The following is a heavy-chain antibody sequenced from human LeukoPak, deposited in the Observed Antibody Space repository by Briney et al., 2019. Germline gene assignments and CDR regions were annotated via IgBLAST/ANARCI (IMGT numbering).Heavy chain of an antibody. CDR1: GGSFSGYY. D-gene: IGHD6-13*01. CDR3: ARGKGTRIAAAGSRNYYYYMDV. Sequence: PSETLSHTCAVCGGSFSGYYWSWIRQPPGKGLEWIGEINHSGSTNYNPSLKSRVTISVDTSKNQFSLKLSSVTAADTAVYYCARGKGTRIAAAGSRNYYYYMDVWGKGTTVTVSS. CDR2: INHSGST. V-gene: IGHV4-34*01. J-gene: IGHJ6*03.